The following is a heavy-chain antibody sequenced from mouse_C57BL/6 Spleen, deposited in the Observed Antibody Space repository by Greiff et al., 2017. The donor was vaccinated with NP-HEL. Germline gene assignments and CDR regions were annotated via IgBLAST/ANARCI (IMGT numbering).Heavy chain of an antibody. V-gene: IGHV5-6*01. CDR2: ISSGGSYT. CDR3: ARQRLTGTDYFDY. J-gene: IGHJ2*01. D-gene: IGHD4-1*01. Sequence: EVHLVESGGDLVKPGGSLKLSCAASGFTFSSYGMSWVRQTPDKRLEWVATISSGGSYTYYPDSVKGRFTISRDNAKNTLYLQMSSLKSEDTAMYYCARQRLTGTDYFDYWGQGTTLTVSS. CDR1: GFTFSSYG.